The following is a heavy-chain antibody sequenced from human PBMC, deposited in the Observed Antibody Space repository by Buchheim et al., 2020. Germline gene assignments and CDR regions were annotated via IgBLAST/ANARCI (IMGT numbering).Heavy chain of an antibody. CDR3: ATSRRGTPLVD. CDR1: GASISSGNYY. J-gene: IGHJ4*02. Sequence: QVQLQESGPGLVKPAQTLSLICSVSGASISSGNYYCNCIRQRPGQGLEWIGYVYSSAITYYPPSLSRLLTISLDTSQNQFSLRLRSVTAAVTAVYYCATSRRGTPLVDWGQGSL. V-gene: IGHV4-31*01. D-gene: IGHD3-16*01. CDR2: VYSSAIT.